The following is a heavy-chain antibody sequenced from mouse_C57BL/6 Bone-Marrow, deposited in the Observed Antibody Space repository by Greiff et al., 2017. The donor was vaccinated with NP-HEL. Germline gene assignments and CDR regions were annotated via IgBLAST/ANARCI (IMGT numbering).Heavy chain of an antibody. CDR1: GYTFTGYW. J-gene: IGHJ3*01. D-gene: IGHD2-1*01. CDR2: ILPGSGST. V-gene: IGHV1-9*01. CDR3: ARGLYGNLFAY. Sequence: QVQLQQSGAELMKPGASVKLSCKATGYTFTGYWIEWVKQRPGHGLEWIGEILPGSGSTKYNETFKGKATFTADTSSNTAYMQLRSLTTEDSAIYYCARGLYGNLFAYWGQGTLVTVSA.